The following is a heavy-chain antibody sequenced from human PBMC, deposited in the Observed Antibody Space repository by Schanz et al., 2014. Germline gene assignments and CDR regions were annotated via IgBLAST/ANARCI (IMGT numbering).Heavy chain of an antibody. CDR2: SHYGGKP. CDR3: ARPSSVVGITGWFDT. CDR1: GGSISLDIYH. D-gene: IGHD3-22*01. J-gene: IGHJ5*02. Sequence: QLQLQESGPGLVKPSETLSLTCTVSGGSISLDIYHWGWIRQPPGKGLEWIGSSHYGGKPYFNPSLKSRVPLFVDTPRNQFSLRLSSVTAADTSVYYCARPSSVVGITGWFDTWGQGTLVTVSS. V-gene: IGHV4-39*01.